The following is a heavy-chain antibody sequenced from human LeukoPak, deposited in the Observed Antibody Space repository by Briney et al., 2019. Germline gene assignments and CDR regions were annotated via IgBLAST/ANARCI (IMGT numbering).Heavy chain of an antibody. D-gene: IGHD6-19*01. J-gene: IGHJ4*02. CDR3: VKEGSIAVAGTTYYFDY. CDR2: ISGSGGST. Sequence: GGSLRLSCAASGFTFSSYAMSWVRQAPGKGLEWVSAISGSGGSTYYADSVKGRFTISRDNSKNTLYLQMNSLRAEDTAVYYCVKEGSIAVAGTTYYFDYWGQGTLVTVSS. CDR1: GFTFSSYA. V-gene: IGHV3-23*01.